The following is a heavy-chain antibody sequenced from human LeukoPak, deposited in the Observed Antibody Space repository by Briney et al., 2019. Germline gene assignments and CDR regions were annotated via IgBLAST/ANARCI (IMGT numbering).Heavy chain of an antibody. CDR2: IYYSGST. CDR1: GGSISSSSYY. Sequence: SETLSLTCTVSGGSISSSSYYWGWIRQPPGKGLEWIGSIYYSGSTYYNPSLKSRVTISVDTSKNQFSLKLSSVTAADTAVYYCARRPSSSGYRGAFDIWGQGTMVTVSS. CDR3: ARRPSSSGYRGAFDI. J-gene: IGHJ3*02. V-gene: IGHV4-39*01. D-gene: IGHD3-22*01.